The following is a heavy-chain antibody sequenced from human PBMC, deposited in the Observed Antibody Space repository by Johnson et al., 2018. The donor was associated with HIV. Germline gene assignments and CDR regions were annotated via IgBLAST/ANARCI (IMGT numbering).Heavy chain of an antibody. CDR2: IFIVGDV. V-gene: IGHV3-66*02. D-gene: IGHD3-9*01. J-gene: IGHJ3*01. Sequence: MQLVESGGGLVQPGGSLRLSCAASGITVGTNYMSWVRQAPGKGLAWVSVIFIVGDVYYADSVKGRFTISRDNYKNMVYLQMNSLRPEDTAVYYRARDGRDLVTRGSFDVWGQGTVVTVSS. CDR3: ARDGRDLVTRGSFDV. CDR1: GITVGTNY.